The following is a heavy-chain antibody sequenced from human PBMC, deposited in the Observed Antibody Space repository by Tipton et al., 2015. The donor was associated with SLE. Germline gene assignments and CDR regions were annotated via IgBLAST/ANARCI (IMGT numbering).Heavy chain of an antibody. J-gene: IGHJ4*02. V-gene: IGHV3-53*01. CDR1: GGSISSHY. CDR3: ARSYCGGDCYMVDY. Sequence: LSLTCTVSGGSISSHYWSWIRQPPGKGLEWVSVIYSGGSTYYADSVKGRFTISSDNSKNTLYLQMNSLRAEDTAVYYCARSYCGGDCYMVDYWGQGTLVTVSS. CDR2: IYSGGST. D-gene: IGHD2-21*01.